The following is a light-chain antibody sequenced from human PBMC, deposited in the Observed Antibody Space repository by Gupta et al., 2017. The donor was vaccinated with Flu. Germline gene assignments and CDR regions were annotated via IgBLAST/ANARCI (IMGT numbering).Light chain of an antibody. J-gene: IGLJ3*02. Sequence: QSAPTQPASVSRSPGQSPTLSSTGTSSDVESYNLVSWYQQHTGKAPKLMIYGGSTRPPGVSNRFSGSKSGNTASLTISGLQAEDEADYYCCAYAGSSTLFGGGTKLTVL. CDR2: GGS. CDR1: SSDVESYNL. V-gene: IGLV2-23*01. CDR3: CAYAGSSTL.